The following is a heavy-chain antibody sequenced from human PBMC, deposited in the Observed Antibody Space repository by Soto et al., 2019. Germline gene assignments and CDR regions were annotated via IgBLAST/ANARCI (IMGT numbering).Heavy chain of an antibody. CDR2: IGSGGVST. CDR1: GFTFSSFA. J-gene: IGHJ4*02. CDR3: AKGGWAALDY. D-gene: IGHD6-19*01. V-gene: IGHV3-23*01. Sequence: DVQLLESGGGLVQPRGSLRLSCAASGFTFSSFAMSWVRQAPGKGLEWVSAIGSGGVSTYYADSVKGRFTISRDNSKSTVYLQMSSLRAEDTAVYYCAKGGWAALDYWGQGTLVTVSS.